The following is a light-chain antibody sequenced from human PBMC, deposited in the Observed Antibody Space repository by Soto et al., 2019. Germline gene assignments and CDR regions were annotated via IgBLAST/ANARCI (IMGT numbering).Light chain of an antibody. CDR2: GAS. CDR3: QQYGRSPLT. Sequence: EIVLTQSPGTLSLSPGERATLSCRASQSISSNFLAWYRQKPGQAPRLLIYGASTRATGISDRFSGSGSGTHFTLTISRLKHEDFAVYYCQQYGRSPLTFGGGTKVEIK. CDR1: QSISSNF. V-gene: IGKV3-20*01. J-gene: IGKJ4*01.